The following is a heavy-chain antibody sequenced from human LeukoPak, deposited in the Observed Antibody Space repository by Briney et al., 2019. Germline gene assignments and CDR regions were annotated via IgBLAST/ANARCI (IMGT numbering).Heavy chain of an antibody. CDR1: GFTFDDYG. CDR2: INWNGGNI. CDR3: ARGRHCSSTNCYSYYYHDMDV. Sequence: GGSLRLSCAASGFTFDDYGMSWVRHAPGKGLEWVSGINWNGGNIGYADSVKGRFTISRDNAKNSLFLQMNSLRAEDTAFYHCARGRHCSSTNCYSYYYHDMDVWGQGTTVTVSS. V-gene: IGHV3-20*01. D-gene: IGHD2-2*01. J-gene: IGHJ6*02.